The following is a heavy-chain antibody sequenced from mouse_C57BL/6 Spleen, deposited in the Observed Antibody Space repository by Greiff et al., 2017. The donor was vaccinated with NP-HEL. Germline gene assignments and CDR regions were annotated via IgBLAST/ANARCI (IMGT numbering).Heavy chain of an antibody. CDR3: ARDWDYDGYYFDY. V-gene: IGHV3-6*01. J-gene: IGHJ2*01. Sequence: DVKLQESGPGLVKPSQSLSLTCSVTGYSITSGYYWNWIRQFPGNKLEWMGYISYDGSNNYNPSLKNRISITRDTSKNQFFLKLNSVTTEDTATYYCARDWDYDGYYFDYWGQGTTLTVSS. CDR1: GYSITSGYY. CDR2: ISYDGSN. D-gene: IGHD2-4*01.